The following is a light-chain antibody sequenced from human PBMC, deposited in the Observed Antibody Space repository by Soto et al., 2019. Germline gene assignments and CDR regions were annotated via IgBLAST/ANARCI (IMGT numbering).Light chain of an antibody. Sequence: EIVMTQSPATLSVSPGERATVSCRASQSVSSNLAWYQQKPGQAPRLLIYGASTRSTGIPARFSGSGSGTEFTLTFGSLQSEDFAVYYCQQYNNWPRTFGQGTKLEIK. CDR1: QSVSSN. J-gene: IGKJ2*01. CDR3: QQYNNWPRT. CDR2: GAS. V-gene: IGKV3-15*01.